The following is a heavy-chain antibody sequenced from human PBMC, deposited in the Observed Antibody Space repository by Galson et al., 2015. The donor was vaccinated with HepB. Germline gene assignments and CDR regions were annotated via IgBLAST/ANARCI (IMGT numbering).Heavy chain of an antibody. CDR3: ARSGLRVGSYHNWFDP. CDR2: IYPGDSDT. D-gene: IGHD1-26*01. CDR1: GYSFTSYW. J-gene: IGHJ5*02. Sequence: QSGAEVTKPGESLKISCKGSGYSFTSYWIGWVRQMPGKGLEWMGIIYPGDSDTRYSPSFQGQVTISADKSISTAYLQWSSLKASDTAMYYCARSGLRVGSYHNWFDPWGQGTLVTVSS. V-gene: IGHV5-51*01.